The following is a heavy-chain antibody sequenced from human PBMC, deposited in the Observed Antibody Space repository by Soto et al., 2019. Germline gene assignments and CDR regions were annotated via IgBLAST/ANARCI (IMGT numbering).Heavy chain of an antibody. D-gene: IGHD2-8*01. Sequence: PGESLKISCKGSGYSFTSYWIGWVRQMPGKGLEWMGIIYPGDSDSRYGPSFEGHVTFSVDKSISTAYLEWSSLKASDTAIYYCARLSRRVAQESNYFDPWGQGTLVTVSS. CDR1: GYSFTSYW. CDR3: ARLSRRVAQESNYFDP. J-gene: IGHJ5*02. CDR2: IYPGDSDS. V-gene: IGHV5-51*01.